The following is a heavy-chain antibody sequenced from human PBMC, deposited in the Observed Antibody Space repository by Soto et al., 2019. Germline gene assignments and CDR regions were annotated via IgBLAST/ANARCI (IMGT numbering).Heavy chain of an antibody. CDR1: GYSFTSYW. CDR2: IYPGDSDT. V-gene: IGHV5-51*01. J-gene: IGHJ6*02. Sequence: GESLKISCKGPGYSFTSYWLGWVRQMPGKGLEWMGIIYPGDSDTRYSPSFQGQVTISADKSINTAYLQWSILKASDTAMYYCARHFYLTGLVYGMDVWGQGTTVTVSS. CDR3: ARHFYLTGLVYGMDV.